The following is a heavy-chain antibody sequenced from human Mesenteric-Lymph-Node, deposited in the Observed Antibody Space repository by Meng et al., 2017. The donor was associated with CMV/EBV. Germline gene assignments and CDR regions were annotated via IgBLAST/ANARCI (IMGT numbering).Heavy chain of an antibody. V-gene: IGHV3-43D*03. CDR3: AKAKYGRLTGAPLGS. CDR2: INWDGSRT. CDR1: GFKFDGYA. J-gene: IGHJ4*02. D-gene: IGHD2-2*01. Sequence: GESLKISCATSGFKFDGYAMFWVRQVPGKGLEWVSVINWDGSRTHYADSVKGRFTISRDNRENSLFLEMHSLRGEDTALYFCAKAKYGRLTGAPLGSWGQGTLVTVSS.